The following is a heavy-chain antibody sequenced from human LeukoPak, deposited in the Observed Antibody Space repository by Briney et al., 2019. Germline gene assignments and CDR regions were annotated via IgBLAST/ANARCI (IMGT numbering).Heavy chain of an antibody. CDR1: GGSFSGYY. D-gene: IGHD3-22*01. CDR2: INHSGST. CDR3: ARGVCGHYYDSSGLSHTFDY. J-gene: IGHJ4*02. Sequence: PSETLSLTCAVYGGSFSGYYWSWIRQSPGKGLEWIGEINHSGSTNYNPSLKSRVTISVDTSKNQFSLKLSSVTAADTAVYYCARGVCGHYYDSSGLSHTFDYWGQGTLVTVSS. V-gene: IGHV4-34*01.